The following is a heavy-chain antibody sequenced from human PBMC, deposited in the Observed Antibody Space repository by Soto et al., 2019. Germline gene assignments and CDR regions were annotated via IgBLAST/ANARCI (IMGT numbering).Heavy chain of an antibody. J-gene: IGHJ6*03. CDR2: INHSGST. CDR3: ARVTRYCSSTSCYPKYYYYYYMDV. V-gene: IGHV4-34*01. D-gene: IGHD2-2*01. Sequence: QVQLQQWGAGLLKPSETLSLTCAVYGGSFSGYYWSWIRQPPGKGLEWIGEINHSGSTNYNPSLKSRVTISVDTSKNQFSLKLSSVTAADTAVYYCARVTRYCSSTSCYPKYYYYYYMDVWGIGTTVTVSS. CDR1: GGSFSGYY.